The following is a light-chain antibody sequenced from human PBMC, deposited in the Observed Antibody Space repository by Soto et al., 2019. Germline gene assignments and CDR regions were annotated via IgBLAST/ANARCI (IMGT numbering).Light chain of an antibody. CDR2: GAS. CDR3: QQYGSAPYT. J-gene: IGKJ2*01. Sequence: EIVLTQSPGTLSMSPGERATLSCRASQTLNSGYLAWYQQKPGQAPRLLIYGASSRATGIPDRFSGSRSGRDFALSISRREPEDLAVYYCQQYGSAPYTVGQGTKLEIK. V-gene: IGKV3-20*01. CDR1: QTLNSGY.